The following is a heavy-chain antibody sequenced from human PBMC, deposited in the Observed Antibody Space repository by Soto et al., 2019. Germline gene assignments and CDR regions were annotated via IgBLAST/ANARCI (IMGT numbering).Heavy chain of an antibody. Sequence: SETLSLTCAVYGGSFSGYYWSWIRQPPGKGLEWIGEINHSGSTNYNPSLKGRVTISVDTSKNQFSLKLSSVTAADTAVYYCARGTRIVATSFDYWGQGTLVTVSS. D-gene: IGHD5-12*01. V-gene: IGHV4-34*01. CDR2: INHSGST. CDR3: ARGTRIVATSFDY. CDR1: GGSFSGYY. J-gene: IGHJ4*02.